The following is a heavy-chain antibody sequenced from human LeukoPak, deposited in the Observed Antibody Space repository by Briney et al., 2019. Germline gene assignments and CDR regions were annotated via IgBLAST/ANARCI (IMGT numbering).Heavy chain of an antibody. CDR1: GVVFSDYT. D-gene: IGHD6-19*01. CDR3: ARWLYSSAWYFDS. CDR2: INKDASTD. Sequence: PGGSLRLSCAASGVVFSDYTMRSVRQAPGKGLEWVANINKDASTDAFVDSVKGRFTISRDNARNSLYLQMNSLRPEDTAVYYGARWLYSSAWYFDSWGQGTLVTVSS. J-gene: IGHJ4*02. V-gene: IGHV3-7*01.